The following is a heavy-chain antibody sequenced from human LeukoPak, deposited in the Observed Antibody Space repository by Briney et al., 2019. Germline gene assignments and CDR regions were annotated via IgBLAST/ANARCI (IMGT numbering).Heavy chain of an antibody. Sequence: SETLSLTCTVSGGSISSYYWSWIRQPPGKGLEWIGYIYYSGSTNCNPSLKSRVTISVDTSKNQFSLKLSSVTAADTAVYYCARVGYSYGYAFDIWGQGTMVTVSS. V-gene: IGHV4-59*01. CDR3: ARVGYSYGYAFDI. J-gene: IGHJ3*02. D-gene: IGHD5-18*01. CDR1: GGSISSYY. CDR2: IYYSGST.